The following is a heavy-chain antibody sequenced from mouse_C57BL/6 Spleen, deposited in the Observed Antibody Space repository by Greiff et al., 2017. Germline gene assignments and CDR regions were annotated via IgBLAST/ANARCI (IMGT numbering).Heavy chain of an antibody. Sequence: QVHVKQPGTELVKPGASVKLSCKASGYTFTSYWMHWVKQRPGQGLEWIGNINPSNGGTNYNEKFKSKATLTVDKSSSTAYMQLSSLTSEDSAVYYCARGTTVVAFDYWGQGTTLTVSS. D-gene: IGHD1-1*01. CDR2: INPSNGGT. CDR3: ARGTTVVAFDY. J-gene: IGHJ2*01. V-gene: IGHV1-53*01. CDR1: GYTFTSYW.